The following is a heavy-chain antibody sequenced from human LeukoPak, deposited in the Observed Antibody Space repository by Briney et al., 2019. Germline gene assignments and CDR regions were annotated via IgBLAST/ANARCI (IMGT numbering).Heavy chain of an antibody. D-gene: IGHD6-6*01. Sequence: GGSLRLSCAASGFTFRSYAMSWVRQAPGKGLEWVSSISSSSSYIYYADSVKGRFTISRDNAKNSLYLQMDSLRAEDTAVYYCARDPRGLSSSSRWFDPWGQGTLVTVSS. J-gene: IGHJ5*02. CDR1: GFTFRSYA. V-gene: IGHV3-21*01. CDR2: ISSSSSYI. CDR3: ARDPRGLSSSSRWFDP.